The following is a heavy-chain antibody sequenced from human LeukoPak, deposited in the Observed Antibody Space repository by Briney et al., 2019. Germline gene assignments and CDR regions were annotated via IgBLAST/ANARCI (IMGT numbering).Heavy chain of an antibody. J-gene: IGHJ3*02. D-gene: IGHD6-19*01. CDR1: GYSFTSYW. Sequence: GESLKISCKGSGYSFTSYWIGWVRQMPGKGLEWMGIIYPGDSDTRYSPSFQGQVTISADKSISTAYLQWSSLKASDTAMYYCARLMQRSGYSSGWYRAFDIWGQGTTVTISS. CDR3: ARLMQRSGYSSGWYRAFDI. CDR2: IYPGDSDT. V-gene: IGHV5-51*01.